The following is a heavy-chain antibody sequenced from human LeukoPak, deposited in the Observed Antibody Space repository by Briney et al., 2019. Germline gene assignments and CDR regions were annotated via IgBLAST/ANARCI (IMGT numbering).Heavy chain of an antibody. CDR1: GGSISSNSYY. V-gene: IGHV4-39*01. Sequence: SETLSLTCTVSGGSISSNSYYWGWIRQPPGKGLKWIGSIYYSGSTYYNPSLKSRVTISVDTSKNQFSLKLNSVTAADTAVYYCARRTSSSWSNYYYYYYMDVWGKGTTVTVSS. D-gene: IGHD6-13*01. J-gene: IGHJ6*03. CDR3: ARRTSSSWSNYYYYYYMDV. CDR2: IYYSGST.